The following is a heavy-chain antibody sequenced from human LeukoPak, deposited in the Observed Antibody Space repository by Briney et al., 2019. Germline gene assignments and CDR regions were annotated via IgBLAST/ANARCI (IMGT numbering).Heavy chain of an antibody. D-gene: IGHD3-3*01. J-gene: IGHJ4*02. CDR1: GYTFTSYG. CDR3: ARALRFLEWLSNLGY. V-gene: IGHV1-18*01. Sequence: ASVKVSCKASGYTFTSYGISWVRQAPGQGLEWMGWISVYNGNTNYAQKLQGRVTMTTDTSTSTAYMELRSLRSDDTAVYYCARALRFLEWLSNLGYWGQGTLVTVSS. CDR2: ISVYNGNT.